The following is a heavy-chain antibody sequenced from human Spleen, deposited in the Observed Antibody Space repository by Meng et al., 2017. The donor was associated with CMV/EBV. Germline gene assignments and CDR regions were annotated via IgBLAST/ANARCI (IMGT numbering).Heavy chain of an antibody. Sequence: SVKVSCKGSGSTFSSFSISWVRQAPGQGLEWMGRIVPPLGTVNYAQKFQGRVTITVDKSTNTAYMELSSLRSEDTAVYYCARDQANRVVPAAAHYYYYGMDVWGQGTTVTVSS. V-gene: IGHV1-69*08. CDR3: ARDQANRVVPAAAHYYYYGMDV. D-gene: IGHD2-2*01. CDR1: GSTFSSFS. J-gene: IGHJ6*02. CDR2: IVPPLGTV.